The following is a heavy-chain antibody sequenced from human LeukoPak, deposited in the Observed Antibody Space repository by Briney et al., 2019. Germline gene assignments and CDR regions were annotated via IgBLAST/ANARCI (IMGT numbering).Heavy chain of an antibody. CDR3: STDPRLLMY. D-gene: IGHD2-8*01. V-gene: IGHV3-48*03. J-gene: IGHJ4*01. Sequence: PGGSLRLSCAASGFTFSSYEMNWVRQAPGKGLEWVSYISSSGSTIYYADSVKGRFTISRDNAKNSLYLQMNSLKPEDTALYYCSTDPRLLMYWGHGTLVTVSS. CDR1: GFTFSSYE. CDR2: ISSSGSTI.